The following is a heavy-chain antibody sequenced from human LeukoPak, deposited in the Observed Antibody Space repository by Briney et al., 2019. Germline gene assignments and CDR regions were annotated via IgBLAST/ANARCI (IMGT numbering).Heavy chain of an antibody. CDR2: ISSSSSYI. CDR3: ARVKDYDGGGYSPAEYFQH. Sequence: PGGSLRLSCVASGFTFSSYSLNWIRQAPGKGLEWVSSISSSSSYIYYAESVKGRFTISRDNAKSSLFLQMNSLRAEDTAVYYCARVKDYDGGGYSPAEYFQHWGQGTLVTVSS. V-gene: IGHV3-21*01. CDR1: GFTFSSYS. D-gene: IGHD3-22*01. J-gene: IGHJ1*01.